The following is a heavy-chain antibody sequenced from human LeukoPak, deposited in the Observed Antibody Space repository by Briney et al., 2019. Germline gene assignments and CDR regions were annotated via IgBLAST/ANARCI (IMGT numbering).Heavy chain of an antibody. Sequence: PGGSLRLSCAASGFTFSSYSMNWVRQAPGKGLEWVAFIRYDGSNKYYADSVKGRFTISRDNSKNTLYLQMNSLRAEDTAVYYCAKDRYIVVVPAAIGGFDYWGQGTLVTVSS. D-gene: IGHD2-2*01. V-gene: IGHV3-30*02. J-gene: IGHJ4*02. CDR1: GFTFSSYS. CDR3: AKDRYIVVVPAAIGGFDY. CDR2: IRYDGSNK.